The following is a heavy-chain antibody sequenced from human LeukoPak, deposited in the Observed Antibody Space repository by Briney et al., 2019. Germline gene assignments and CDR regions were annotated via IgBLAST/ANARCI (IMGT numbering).Heavy chain of an antibody. D-gene: IGHD2-2*01. CDR1: GFTFTSYG. V-gene: IGHV3-30*18. Sequence: PGGSLRLSCAASGFTFTSYGLHWVRQAPGKGLEWLAVISYDGINKYYADSVKGRFTISRDNSKNTLYLQMNSLRVEDTAVYYCAKGIRYCSSTSCYYVHYYYGMDVWGQGTTVTVSS. CDR3: AKGIRYCSSTSCYYVHYYYGMDV. CDR2: ISYDGINK. J-gene: IGHJ6*02.